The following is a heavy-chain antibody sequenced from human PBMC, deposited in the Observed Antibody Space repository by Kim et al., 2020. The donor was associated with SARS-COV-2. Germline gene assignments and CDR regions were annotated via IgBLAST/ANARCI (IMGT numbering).Heavy chain of an antibody. CDR1: GGSFSGYY. CDR2: INHSGST. D-gene: IGHD5-12*01. Sequence: SETLSLTCAVYGGSFSGYYWSWIRQPPGKGLEWIGQINHSGSTNYNPSLKSRVTISVDTSKNQFSLKLSSGTAADTAVYYCARESGYVAYWGQGTMVTDS. V-gene: IGHV4-34*01. J-gene: IGHJ4*02. CDR3: ARESGYVAY.